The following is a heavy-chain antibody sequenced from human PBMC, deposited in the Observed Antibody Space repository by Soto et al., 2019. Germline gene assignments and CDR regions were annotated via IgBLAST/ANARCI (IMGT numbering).Heavy chain of an antibody. Sequence: SETLSLTCTVSGGSISSGDYYWSWIRQPPGKGLEWIGYIYYSGSTYYNPSLKSRVTISVDTSKNQFSLKLSSVTAADTAVYYCARVSLVVPAANTPNNWFDPWGQGTLVTVSS. V-gene: IGHV4-30-4*01. CDR3: ARVSLVVPAANTPNNWFDP. CDR1: GGSISSGDYY. CDR2: IYYSGST. D-gene: IGHD2-2*01. J-gene: IGHJ5*02.